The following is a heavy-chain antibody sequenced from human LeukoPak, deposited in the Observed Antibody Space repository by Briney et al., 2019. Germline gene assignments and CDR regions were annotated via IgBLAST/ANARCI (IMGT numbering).Heavy chain of an antibody. V-gene: IGHV1-69*13. CDR3: ARDGGNYGDYAFDY. D-gene: IGHD4-17*01. Sequence: VKVSCKASGGTFSSYAISWVRQAPGQGLEWMGGIIPIFGTANYAQKFQGRVTITADKSTSTAYMELSSLRSEDTAVYYCARDGGNYGDYAFDYWGQGTLVTVSS. J-gene: IGHJ4*02. CDR2: IIPIFGTA. CDR1: GGTFSSYA.